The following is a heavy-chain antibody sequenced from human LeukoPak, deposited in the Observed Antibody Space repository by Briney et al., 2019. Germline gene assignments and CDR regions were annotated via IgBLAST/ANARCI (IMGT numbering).Heavy chain of an antibody. CDR2: IYYSGST. J-gene: IGHJ4*02. Sequence: SETLSLTCTVSGGSISSYYWSWIRQPPGKGLEWIGYIYYSGSTNYNPSLKSRVTISVDTSKNQFSLKLSSVTAADTAVYYCARVDPDRGFDYWGQGTLVTVSS. CDR1: GGSISSYY. V-gene: IGHV4-59*01. CDR3: ARVDPDRGFDY.